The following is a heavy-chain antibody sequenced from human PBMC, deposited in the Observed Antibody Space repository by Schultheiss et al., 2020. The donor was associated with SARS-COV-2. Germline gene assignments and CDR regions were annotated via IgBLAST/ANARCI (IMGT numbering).Heavy chain of an antibody. Sequence: GGSLRLSCAASGFTFSDYYMSWIRQAPGKGLEWVSYISSSSSYIYYADSVKGRFTISRDNAKNSLYLQMNSLRAEDTAVYYCARDQYYYDSSGYYDYYYYGMDVWGQGTTVTVSS. J-gene: IGHJ6*02. V-gene: IGHV3-11*06. CDR1: GFTFSDYY. D-gene: IGHD3-22*01. CDR2: ISSSSSYI. CDR3: ARDQYYYDSSGYYDYYYYGMDV.